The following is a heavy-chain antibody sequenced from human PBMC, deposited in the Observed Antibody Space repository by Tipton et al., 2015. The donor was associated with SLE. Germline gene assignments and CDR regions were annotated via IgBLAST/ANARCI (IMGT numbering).Heavy chain of an antibody. CDR2: IYYSGST. Sequence: TLSLTCTVSGGSISSYSWSWIRQPPGKGLEWIGYIYYSGSTNYNPSLKSRVTISIDTSKNHFSLKVNSVTAADTAVYYCARGYYYYMDVWGKGTTVTVSS. J-gene: IGHJ6*03. V-gene: IGHV4-59*01. CDR1: GGSISSYS. CDR3: ARGYYYYMDV.